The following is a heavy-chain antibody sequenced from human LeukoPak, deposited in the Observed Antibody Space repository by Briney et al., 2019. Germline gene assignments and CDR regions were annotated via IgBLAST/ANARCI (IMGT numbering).Heavy chain of an antibody. CDR1: GFPFNKFA. Sequence: GGSLRLSCVASGFPFNKFAMTWVRQVPGKGLEWVAIIGYGGVSIYYADSVKGRFTISRDDSNNTLSLQMNNLRAEDTSIYYYAKLTGDHDYWGQGILVTVSS. J-gene: IGHJ4*02. V-gene: IGHV3-23*01. CDR3: AKLTGDHDY. D-gene: IGHD3-9*01. CDR2: IGYGGVSI.